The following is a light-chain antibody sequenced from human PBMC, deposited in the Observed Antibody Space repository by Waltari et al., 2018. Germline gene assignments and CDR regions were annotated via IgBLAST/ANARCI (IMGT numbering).Light chain of an antibody. CDR1: QSVSRT. J-gene: IGKJ1*01. V-gene: IGKV3-20*01. CDR3: QKYGTRPAT. Sequence: EIVLTQSPGSLSLSAGDRATISCRASQSVSRTLAWYQQKPGQAPRLRIYDASIRATGIPDRFSGSGSGTDFSLTISRLEPEDFAVYYCQKYGTRPATFGQGTKVEIK. CDR2: DAS.